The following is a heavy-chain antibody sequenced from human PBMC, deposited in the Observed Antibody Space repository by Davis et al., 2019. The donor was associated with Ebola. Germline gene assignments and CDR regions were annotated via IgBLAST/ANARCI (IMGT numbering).Heavy chain of an antibody. CDR1: GGSFSSYY. J-gene: IGHJ6*02. V-gene: IGHV4-59*08. Sequence: MPSETLSLTCAVYGGSFSSYYWSWIRQPPGKGLEWIGYIYYSGSTNYNPSLKSRVTISVDTSKNQFSLKLSSVTAADTAVYYCASAPRAYYYGMDVWGQGTTVTVSS. CDR2: IYYSGST. CDR3: ASAPRAYYYGMDV.